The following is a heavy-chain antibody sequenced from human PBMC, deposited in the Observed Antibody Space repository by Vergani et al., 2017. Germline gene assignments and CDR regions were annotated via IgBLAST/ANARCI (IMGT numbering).Heavy chain of an antibody. V-gene: IGHV4-34*01. D-gene: IGHD4-11*01. CDR1: GGSFTSYH. CDR2: IDHTGRP. J-gene: IGHJ6*03. Sequence: QVQLQQWGGGLLKPSETLSLTCVVNGGSFTSYHWTWIRQSPGEGLEWVGDIDHTGRPDYNPSLKRRLTLSVDQSRNQFSLTLNTVTATDTAIYFCARVNTETNGHLYYYYYMDVWGQGTAVTVS. CDR3: ARVNTETNGHLYYYYYMDV.